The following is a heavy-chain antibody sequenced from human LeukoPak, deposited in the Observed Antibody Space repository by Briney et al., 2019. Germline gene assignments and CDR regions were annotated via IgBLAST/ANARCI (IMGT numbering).Heavy chain of an antibody. D-gene: IGHD3-3*01. Sequence: GGSLRLSCAASGFTFSSYGMHWVRRAPGKGLEWVAVIWYDGSNKYYADSVKGRFTISRDNSKNTLYLQMNSLRAEDTAVYYCAREGAGFWSGYYRGDFDYWGQGTLVTVSS. CDR3: AREGAGFWSGYYRGDFDY. CDR2: IWYDGSNK. J-gene: IGHJ4*02. CDR1: GFTFSSYG. V-gene: IGHV3-33*01.